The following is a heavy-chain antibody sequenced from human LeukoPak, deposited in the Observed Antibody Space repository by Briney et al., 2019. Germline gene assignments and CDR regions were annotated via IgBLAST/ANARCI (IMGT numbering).Heavy chain of an antibody. J-gene: IGHJ5*02. CDR2: ISGSGGST. D-gene: IGHD6-19*01. Sequence: GASLRLSCAASGFTFSSYAMSWVRQAPGKGLEWVSAISGSGGSTYYADSVKGRFTISRDNSKNTLYLQMNSLRAEDTAVYYCAKDLVQWLVGWFDPWGQGTLVTVSS. V-gene: IGHV3-23*01. CDR3: AKDLVQWLVGWFDP. CDR1: GFTFSSYA.